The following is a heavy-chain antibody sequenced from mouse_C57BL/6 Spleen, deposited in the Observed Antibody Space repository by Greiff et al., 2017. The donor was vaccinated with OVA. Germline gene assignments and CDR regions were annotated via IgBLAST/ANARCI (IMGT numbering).Heavy chain of an antibody. CDR3: ARFITYDYFDY. CDR2: IYPGSGST. D-gene: IGHD1-1*01. J-gene: IGHJ2*01. Sequence: HVQLQPPWAELVKPGASVKMSCKASGYTFTSYWLTWVKQRPGQGLEWIGDIYPGSGSTNYNEKFKSKATLTVDTSSSTAYMQLSSLTSEDSAVYYCARFITYDYFDYWGQGTTLTVSS. V-gene: IGHV1-55*01. CDR1: GYTFTSYW.